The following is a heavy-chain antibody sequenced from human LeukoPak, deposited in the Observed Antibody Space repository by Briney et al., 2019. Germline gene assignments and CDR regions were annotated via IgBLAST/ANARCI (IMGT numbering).Heavy chain of an antibody. CDR2: IIPIFGAT. Sequence: SVKVSCKASGYTFTSYGISWVRQAPGQGLEWMGGIIPIFGATKYAQRFRGRVTITADDSTGTAYMELSSLRSEDTAVYYCARAGASIAARHYYGLDVWGQGTTVTVSS. CDR1: GYTFTSYG. D-gene: IGHD6-6*01. J-gene: IGHJ6*01. V-gene: IGHV1-69*13. CDR3: ARAGASIAARHYYGLDV.